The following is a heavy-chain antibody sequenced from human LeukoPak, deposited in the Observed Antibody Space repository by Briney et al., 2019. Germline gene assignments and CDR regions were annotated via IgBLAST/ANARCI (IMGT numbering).Heavy chain of an antibody. CDR2: ISAYNGNT. D-gene: IGHD3-3*01. CDR1: GYTFTSYG. V-gene: IGHV1-18*01. J-gene: IGHJ6*03. CDR3: ARVFDFWSGYPPLKYYYMDV. Sequence: GASVKVSCRASGYTFTSYGISWVRQAPGQGLEWMGWISAYNGNTNYAQKLQGRVTMTTDTSTSTAYMELRSLRSDDTAVYYCARVFDFWSGYPPLKYYYMDVWGKGTTVTVSS.